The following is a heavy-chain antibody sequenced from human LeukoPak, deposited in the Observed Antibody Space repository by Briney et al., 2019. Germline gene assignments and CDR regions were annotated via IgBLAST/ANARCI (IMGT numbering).Heavy chain of an antibody. CDR1: GGSISTYY. Sequence: SETLSLTCTVSGGSISTYYWTWIRQPPGKGLEWIGYIYYSGSTNYNPPLKSRVTISVDTSNHHFSLNLRSVTAADTAVYYCARLTGVAGDRYYFDYWGQGTLVTVSS. V-gene: IGHV4-59*01. J-gene: IGHJ4*02. D-gene: IGHD6-19*01. CDR2: IYYSGST. CDR3: ARLTGVAGDRYYFDY.